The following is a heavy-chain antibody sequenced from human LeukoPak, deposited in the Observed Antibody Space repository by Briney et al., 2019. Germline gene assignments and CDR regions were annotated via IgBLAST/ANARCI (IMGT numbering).Heavy chain of an antibody. J-gene: IGHJ5*02. Sequence: PGGSLRLSCAASGFTFSSYAISWVRQAPGKGLEWVSYISSTSSAIYYADSVKGRFTISRDNAKNSLYLQMNSLRDEDTAVYYCARESGQGGSYASWGQGTLVTVSS. D-gene: IGHD1-26*01. CDR3: ARESGQGGSYAS. V-gene: IGHV3-48*02. CDR2: ISSTSSAI. CDR1: GFTFSSYA.